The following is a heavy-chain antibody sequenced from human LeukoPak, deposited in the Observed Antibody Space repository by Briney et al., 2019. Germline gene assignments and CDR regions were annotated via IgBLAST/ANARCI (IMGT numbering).Heavy chain of an antibody. V-gene: IGHV3-23*01. CDR1: GFTLSSYA. Sequence: GGSLRLSCAASGFTLSSYAMSWVRQGPGKGLEWVSAISVSGNTYHADSVKGRFTISRDSSKNTLYLQMDSLRVEDTAVYYCARDPYSGNYGPYYYYYMDVWGKGTTVTISS. CDR2: ISVSGNT. CDR3: ARDPYSGNYGPYYYYYMDV. J-gene: IGHJ6*03. D-gene: IGHD1-26*01.